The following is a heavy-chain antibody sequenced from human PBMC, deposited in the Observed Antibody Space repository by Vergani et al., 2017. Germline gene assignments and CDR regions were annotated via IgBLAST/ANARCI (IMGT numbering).Heavy chain of an antibody. D-gene: IGHD2-21*01. CDR3: AKYSRAIDAFDI. V-gene: IGHV3-23*01. J-gene: IGHJ3*02. CDR1: GFTFSSYA. Sequence: EVQLLESGGGLVKPGGSLRLSCAASGFTFSSYAMSWVRQAPGKGLEWVSAISGSGGSTYYADSVKGRFTISRDNSKNTLYLQMNSLRAEDTAVYYCAKYSRAIDAFDIWGQGTMVTVSS. CDR2: ISGSGGST.